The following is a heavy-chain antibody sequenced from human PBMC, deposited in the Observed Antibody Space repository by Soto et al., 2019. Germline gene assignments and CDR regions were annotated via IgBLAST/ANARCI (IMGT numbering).Heavy chain of an antibody. CDR2: ISAYNGNT. D-gene: IGHD3-22*01. CDR1: GYTFTSYG. CDR3: ARDHRYYDSSGYYRYYYYGMDV. J-gene: IGHJ6*02. V-gene: IGHV1-18*01. Sequence: GASVKVSCKASGYTFTSYGISWVRQAPGQGLEWMGWISAYNGNTNYAQKLQGRVTMTTDTSTSTAYMELRSLRSDDTAVYYCARDHRYYDSSGYYRYYYYGMDVWGQGTTVNVS.